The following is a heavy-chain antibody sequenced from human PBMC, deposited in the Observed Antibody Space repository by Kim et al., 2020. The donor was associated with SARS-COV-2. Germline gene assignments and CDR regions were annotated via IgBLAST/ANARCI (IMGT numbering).Heavy chain of an antibody. J-gene: IGHJ5*02. CDR1: GFTFSDYY. CDR3: ARAHGLRYFDWLYYNWFDP. V-gene: IGHV3-11*04. Sequence: GGSLRLSCAASGFTFSDYYMSWIRQAPGKGLEWVSYISSSGSTIYYADSVKGRFTISRDNAKNSLYLQMNSLRAEDTAVYYCARAHGLRYFDWLYYNWFDPWGQGTLVTVSS. D-gene: IGHD3-9*01. CDR2: ISSSGSTI.